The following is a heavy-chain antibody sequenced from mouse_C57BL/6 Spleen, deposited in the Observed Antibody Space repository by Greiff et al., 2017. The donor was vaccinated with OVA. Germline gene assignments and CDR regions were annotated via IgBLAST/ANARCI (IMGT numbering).Heavy chain of an antibody. CDR2: IRSKSNNYAT. J-gene: IGHJ1*03. Sequence: EVKLVESGGGLVQPKGSLKLSCAASGFSFNTYAMNWVRQAPGKGLEWVARIRSKSNNYATYYADSVKDRFTISRDDSESMLYLQMNNLKTEDTAMYYCVRHPLHWYFDVWGTGTTVTVSS. V-gene: IGHV10-1*01. CDR3: VRHPLHWYFDV. CDR1: GFSFNTYA.